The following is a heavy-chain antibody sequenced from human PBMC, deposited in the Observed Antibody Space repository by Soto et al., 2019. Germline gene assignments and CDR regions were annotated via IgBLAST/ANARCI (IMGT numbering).Heavy chain of an antibody. Sequence: SETLSLTCAVYGGSFSGYYWSWIRQPPGKGLEWIGEINHSGSTNYNPSLKSRVTISVDTSKNQFSLKLSSVTAADTAVYYCARQWCSSTSCYGGNWFDPWGQGTLVTVSS. V-gene: IGHV4-34*01. CDR3: ARQWCSSTSCYGGNWFDP. D-gene: IGHD2-2*01. CDR1: GGSFSGYY. J-gene: IGHJ5*02. CDR2: INHSGST.